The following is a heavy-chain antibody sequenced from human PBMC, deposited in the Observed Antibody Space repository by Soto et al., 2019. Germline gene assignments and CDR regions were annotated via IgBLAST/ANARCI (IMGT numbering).Heavy chain of an antibody. CDR2: INYSGGTT. Sequence: PGGSLRLSCAASGFTFSSSAMGWVRQAPGKGLEWVSLINYSGGTTYYADSVKGRFTISRDNSKNTLYLQMNSLRAEDTAVYYCARDHKGGYYYYGMDVWGQGTTVTVSS. V-gene: IGHV3-23*01. CDR3: ARDHKGGYYYYGMDV. J-gene: IGHJ6*02. CDR1: GFTFSSSA.